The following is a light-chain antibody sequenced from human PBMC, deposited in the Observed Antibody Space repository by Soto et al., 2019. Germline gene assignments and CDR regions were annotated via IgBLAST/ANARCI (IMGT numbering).Light chain of an antibody. Sequence: IVRTQSPATLSVSPGERATLSCRASQSVGSNLAWYQQKPGQAPRLLIYGASTRATGIPARFSGSGSGTEFTLTISSLQSEDFAIYFCQQYNNWPPDRTFGQGTKVEIK. CDR3: QQYNNWPPDRT. J-gene: IGKJ1*01. CDR1: QSVGSN. V-gene: IGKV3-15*01. CDR2: GAS.